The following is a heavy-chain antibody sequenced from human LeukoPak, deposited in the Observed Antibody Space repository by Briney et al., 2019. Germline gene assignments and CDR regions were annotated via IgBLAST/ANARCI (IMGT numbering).Heavy chain of an antibody. J-gene: IGHJ4*02. D-gene: IGHD5-12*01. Sequence: GESLKISCKGSGYSFTSYWINWVRQMPGKGLEWMGRIDPSDSYTTYSPSFQGHVTISVDKSISAAYLQWSSLRASDTAMYYCARPSGYDLAYWGQGTLVTVSS. CDR3: ARPSGYDLAY. CDR2: IDPSDSYT. V-gene: IGHV5-10-1*01. CDR1: GYSFTSYW.